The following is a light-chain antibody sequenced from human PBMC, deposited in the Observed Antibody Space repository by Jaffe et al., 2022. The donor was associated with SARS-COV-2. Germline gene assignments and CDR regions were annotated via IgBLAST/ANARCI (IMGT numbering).Light chain of an antibody. CDR2: KAS. V-gene: IGKV1-5*03. CDR3: QQYKTLSRT. Sequence: DVQMTQSPSTLSASVGDSVTITCRASQSLGEWLAWYQQKPGKAPNLLIYKASTLESGVPSRFSGSGSGTEFTLTISSLQPGDFATYYCQQYKTLSRTFGQGTQVEIK. CDR1: QSLGEW. J-gene: IGKJ1*01.